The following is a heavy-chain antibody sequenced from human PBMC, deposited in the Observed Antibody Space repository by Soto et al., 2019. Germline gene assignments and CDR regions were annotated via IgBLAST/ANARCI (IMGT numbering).Heavy chain of an antibody. CDR2: ITYDGGST. CDR3: ARIGGGSGYSLSSYYFDY. J-gene: IGHJ4*02. CDR1: GFTFSSYS. V-gene: IGHV3-30-3*01. Sequence: QVQLVESGGGVVQPGTSLRLSCTASGFTFSSYSMHWVRQAPGKGLEWVAVITYDGGSTSYTDSVRGRFTISRDNSKNTLFLQLNSLRPDDTAIYYCARIGGGSGYSLSSYYFDYWGQGTLVTVSP. D-gene: IGHD3-16*01.